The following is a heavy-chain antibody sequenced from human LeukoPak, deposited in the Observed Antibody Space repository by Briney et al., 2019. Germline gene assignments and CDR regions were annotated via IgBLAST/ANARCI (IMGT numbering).Heavy chain of an antibody. CDR1: GYTLTELS. V-gene: IGHV1-24*01. J-gene: IGHJ4*02. Sequence: ASVNVSCKVSGYTLTELSMHWVRQAPGKGLAWMGGFDPEDGETIYAQKFQGRVTMTEDTSTDTAYMELSSLRSEDTAVYYCATAGGRSSSWLFDYWGQGTLVTVSS. CDR2: FDPEDGET. CDR3: ATAGGRSSSWLFDY. D-gene: IGHD6-13*01.